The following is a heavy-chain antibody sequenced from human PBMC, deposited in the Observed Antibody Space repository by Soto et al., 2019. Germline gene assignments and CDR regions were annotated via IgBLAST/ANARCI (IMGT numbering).Heavy chain of an antibody. CDR3: ARDNSGYDLGYCDY. CDR2: ISSSSSYI. J-gene: IGHJ4*02. Sequence: EVQLVESGGGLVKPGGSLRLSCAASGFTFSSYSMNWVRQAPGKGLEWVSSISSSSSYIYYADSVKGRFTISRDNAKNSLYLQMNSLRAEDTAVYYCARDNSGYDLGYCDYWGQGTQVTVSS. V-gene: IGHV3-21*01. CDR1: GFTFSSYS. D-gene: IGHD5-12*01.